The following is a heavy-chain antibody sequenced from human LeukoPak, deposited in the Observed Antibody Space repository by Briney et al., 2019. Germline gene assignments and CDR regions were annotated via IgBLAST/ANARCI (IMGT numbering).Heavy chain of an antibody. Sequence: TPSETLSLTCTVSGDSISSSSYYWGWIRQPPGKGLEWIGSIYYSGSTYYNPSLKSRVTISVDTSKNQFSLKLSSVTAADTAVYYCARVSYYGSGSPYYYYYYMDVWGKGTTVTISS. CDR3: ARVSYYGSGSPYYYYYYMDV. CDR1: GDSISSSSYY. D-gene: IGHD3-10*01. J-gene: IGHJ6*03. CDR2: IYYSGST. V-gene: IGHV4-39*07.